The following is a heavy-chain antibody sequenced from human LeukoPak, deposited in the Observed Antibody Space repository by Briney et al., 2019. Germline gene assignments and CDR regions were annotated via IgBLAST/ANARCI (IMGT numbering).Heavy chain of an antibody. D-gene: IGHD5-18*01. CDR2: IRYDGSNE. V-gene: IGHV3-30*02. CDR3: AKRYPNSYANGPFDY. Sequence: PGGSLRLSCAASGFTFNTSSMHWVRQPPGKGLEWVAFIRYDGSNEYYADSVKGRFTISRDNSKNTLYLQMNSLRTEDTAVYYCAKRYPNSYANGPFDYWGQGTLVTVSS. CDR1: GFTFNTSS. J-gene: IGHJ4*02.